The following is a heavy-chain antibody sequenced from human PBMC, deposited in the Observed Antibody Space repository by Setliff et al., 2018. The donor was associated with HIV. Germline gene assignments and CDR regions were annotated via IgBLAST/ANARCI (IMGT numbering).Heavy chain of an antibody. J-gene: IGHJ4*02. CDR2: ISPYNGKT. Sequence: GASVKVSCKASGYTFTNYGICWVRQAPGRGLEWMGWISPYNGKTKNDDKVQGRVTVTTDTSTGTAYMELRNLKSDDTAVYYCARSISGPYFDYWGRGTLVTVSS. D-gene: IGHD3-10*01. CDR3: ARSISGPYFDY. CDR1: GYTFTNYG. V-gene: IGHV1-18*01.